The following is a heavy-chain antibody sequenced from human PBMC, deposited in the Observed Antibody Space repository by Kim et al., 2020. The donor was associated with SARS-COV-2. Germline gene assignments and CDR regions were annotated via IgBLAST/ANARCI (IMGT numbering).Heavy chain of an antibody. Sequence: YSQKCQGRVTITRDTSASTAYMELSSLRSEDTAVYYCARDRMAARNWFDPWGQGTLVTVSS. V-gene: IGHV1-3*01. J-gene: IGHJ5*02. CDR3: ARDRMAARNWFDP. D-gene: IGHD2-15*01.